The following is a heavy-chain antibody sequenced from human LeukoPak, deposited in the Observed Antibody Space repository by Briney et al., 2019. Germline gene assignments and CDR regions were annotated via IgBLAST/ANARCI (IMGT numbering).Heavy chain of an antibody. J-gene: IGHJ1*01. CDR3: ARGRYTTSWPEYFQH. CDR1: GGSISSIFYY. Sequence: SETLSLTCTVSGGSISSIFYYWGWIRQPPGKGLEWIGSIYYSGSTYYNPSLKSRVTISVDTSKSQFSLRLGSVTAADTAVYYCARGRYTTSWPEYFQHWGQGTLVTVSS. V-gene: IGHV4-39*01. CDR2: IYYSGST. D-gene: IGHD6-6*01.